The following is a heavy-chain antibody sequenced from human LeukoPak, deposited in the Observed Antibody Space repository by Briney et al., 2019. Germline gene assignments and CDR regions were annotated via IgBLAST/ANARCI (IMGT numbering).Heavy chain of an antibody. V-gene: IGHV1-69*05. CDR3: ARDLEGIAARPRGAEYFQH. J-gene: IGHJ1*01. CDR2: IIPIFGTA. CDR1: GGTFSSYA. Sequence: GASVKVSCKASGGTFSSYAISWVRQAPGQGLEWMGGIIPIFGTANYAQKFQGRVTITTDESTSTAYMELSSLRSEDTAVYYCARDLEGIAARPRGAEYFQHWGQGTLVTVSS. D-gene: IGHD6-6*01.